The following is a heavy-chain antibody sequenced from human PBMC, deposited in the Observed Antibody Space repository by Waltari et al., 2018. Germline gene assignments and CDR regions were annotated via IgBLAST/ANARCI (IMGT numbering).Heavy chain of an antibody. Sequence: EVQLVESGGGLVQPGGSLRLSCSGSGFTFSNSWMSWVRQAPGKGLEGVASIKQGGGEKYNVDSMKGRCTISRDNDNNSLFLQMDSLRVEDTAVYYCARGVTTVECWGQGALVTVSS. CDR1: GFTFSNSW. CDR2: IKQGGGEK. CDR3: ARGVTTVEC. V-gene: IGHV3-7*04. J-gene: IGHJ4*02. D-gene: IGHD2-21*02.